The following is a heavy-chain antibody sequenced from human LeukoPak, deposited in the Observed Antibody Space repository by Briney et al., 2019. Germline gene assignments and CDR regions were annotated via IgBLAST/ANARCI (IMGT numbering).Heavy chain of an antibody. V-gene: IGHV4-38-2*01. CDR3: ARRSLGEYHFDY. J-gene: IGHJ4*02. CDR1: GYSISSGYY. D-gene: IGHD3-16*01. Sequence: SETLSLTCAVSGYSISSGYYWGWIRQPPGKGLEWIGTIYHSGSTYYNPSLKSRVTISVDTSKNQFSLKLSSVTAADTAVYYCARRSLGEYHFDYWGQGTLVTVSS. CDR2: IYHSGST.